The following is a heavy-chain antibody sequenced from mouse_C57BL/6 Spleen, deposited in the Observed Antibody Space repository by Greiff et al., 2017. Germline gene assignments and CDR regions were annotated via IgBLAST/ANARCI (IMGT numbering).Heavy chain of an antibody. V-gene: IGHV1-54*01. D-gene: IGHD3-2*02. CDR3: ARGGSSVPYYYAMDY. CDR1: GYAFTNYL. CDR2: INPGSGGT. Sequence: VQLQESGAELVRPGTSVKVSCKASGYAFTNYLIEWVKQRPGQGLEWIGVINPGSGGTNYNEKFKGKATLTADKSSSTAYMQLSSLTSEDSAVYCWARGGSSVPYYYAMDYWGQGTSVTVSS. J-gene: IGHJ4*01.